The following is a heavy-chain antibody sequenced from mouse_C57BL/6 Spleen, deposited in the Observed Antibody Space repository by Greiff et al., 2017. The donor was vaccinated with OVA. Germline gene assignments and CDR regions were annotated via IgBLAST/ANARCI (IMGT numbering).Heavy chain of an antibody. V-gene: IGHV1-85*01. CDR1: GYTFTSYD. CDR2: IYPRDGST. CDR3: ARWVDYYGSGYAMDY. Sequence: VQVVESGPELVKPGASVKLSCKASGYTFTSYDINWVKQRPGQGLEWIGWIYPRDGSTKYTEKFKGKATLSVDTSSSTAYMELNSLTSEDSAVYFCARWVDYYGSGYAMDYWGQGTSVTVSS. D-gene: IGHD1-1*01. J-gene: IGHJ4*01.